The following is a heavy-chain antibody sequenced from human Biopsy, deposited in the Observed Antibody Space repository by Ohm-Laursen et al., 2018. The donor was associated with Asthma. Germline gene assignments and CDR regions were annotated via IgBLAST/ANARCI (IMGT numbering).Heavy chain of an antibody. D-gene: IGHD2-21*02. V-gene: IGHV4-59*07. CDR3: ARGVDRVTGLLDHFDS. CDR1: GGSINNFY. Sequence: SDTLSLTCTVSGGSINNFYWSWIRPPPGKGLESIGHVYYSGSTNYNPSLKSRVTISIDASKNQFSLKLTSVTAADTAAYYCARGVDRVTGLLDHFDSWGQGTLVTVSS. J-gene: IGHJ4*02. CDR2: VYYSGST.